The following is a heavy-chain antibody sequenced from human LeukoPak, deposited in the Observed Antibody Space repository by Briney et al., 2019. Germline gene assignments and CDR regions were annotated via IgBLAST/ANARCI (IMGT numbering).Heavy chain of an antibody. V-gene: IGHV3-21*01. CDR3: VGPDSQFDC. CDR1: GFSFSDQS. Sequence: GGSLRLSCAASGFSFSDQSMNWVRQAPGKGLEWVSSISSNSLHIFYADSVKGRFTISRDNAKNSLYLQMNNLRAEDTAVYYCVGPDSQFDCWGQGTLVTVSS. D-gene: IGHD3-10*01. J-gene: IGHJ4*02. CDR2: ISSNSLHI.